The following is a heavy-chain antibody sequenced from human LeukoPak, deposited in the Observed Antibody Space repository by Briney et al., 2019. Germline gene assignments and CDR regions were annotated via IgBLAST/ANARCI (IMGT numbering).Heavy chain of an antibody. CDR3: ARDGLDYDILTGYLPAAFDI. CDR1: GFTFSSYW. CDR2: IKQDGSEK. J-gene: IGHJ3*02. Sequence: GGSLRLSCAASGFTFSSYWMSWVRQAREKGLEWVANIKQDGSEKYYVDSVKGRFTISRDNAKNSLYLQMNSLRAEDTAVYYCARDGLDYDILTGYLPAAFDIWGQGTMVTVSS. D-gene: IGHD3-9*01. V-gene: IGHV3-7*03.